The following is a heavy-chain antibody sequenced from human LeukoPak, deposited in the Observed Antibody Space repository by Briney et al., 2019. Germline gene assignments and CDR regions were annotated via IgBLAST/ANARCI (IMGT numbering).Heavy chain of an antibody. CDR1: GFTFSSYA. CDR3: AARITMVRGVITSPL. J-gene: IGHJ4*02. V-gene: IGHV3-23*01. CDR2: ISGSGGST. Sequence: GGSLRLSCAASGFTFSSYAMSWVRQAPGKGLEWVSAISGSGGSTYYADSVKGRFTISRDNAKNSLYLQMNSLRAEDTAVYYCAARITMVRGVITSPLWGQGTLVTVSS. D-gene: IGHD3-10*01.